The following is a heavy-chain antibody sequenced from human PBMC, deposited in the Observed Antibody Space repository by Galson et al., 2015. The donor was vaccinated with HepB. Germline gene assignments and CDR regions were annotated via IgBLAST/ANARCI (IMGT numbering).Heavy chain of an antibody. Sequence: IKSKTDGGTTDYAAPVKGRFTISRDDSKNTLYLQMNSLKTEDTAVYYCTTDLGIAAAGSWGDGMDVWGQGTTVTVSS. J-gene: IGHJ6*02. CDR2: IKSKTDGGTT. CDR3: TTDLGIAAAGSWGDGMDV. D-gene: IGHD6-13*01. V-gene: IGHV3-15*01.